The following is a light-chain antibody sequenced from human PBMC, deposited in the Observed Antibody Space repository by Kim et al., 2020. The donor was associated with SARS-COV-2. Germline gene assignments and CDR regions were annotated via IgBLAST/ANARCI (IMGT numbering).Light chain of an antibody. CDR2: GAS. V-gene: IGKV3-20*01. CDR3: QHYGSSVLT. Sequence: EIVLTQSPGTLSLSPGERATLSCRASQSLSSTYLAWYQQKPGQARRLLIYGASSRATGIPDRFSGSGSGTDFTLTISRLEAEDFAVFYCQHYGSSVLTFGGGTKVDIK. J-gene: IGKJ4*01. CDR1: QSLSSTY.